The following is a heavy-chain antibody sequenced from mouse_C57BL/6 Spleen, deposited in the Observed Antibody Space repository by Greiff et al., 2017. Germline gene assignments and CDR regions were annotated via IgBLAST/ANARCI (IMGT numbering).Heavy chain of an antibody. D-gene: IGHD2-1*01. V-gene: IGHV1-52*01. Sequence: QVQLKQPGAELVRPGSSVKLSCKASGYTFTSYWMHWVKQRPIQGLEWIGNIDPSDSETHYNQKFKDKATLTVDKSSSTAYMQLSSLTSEDSAVYYCAIWIYYGNYPPVWGTGTTVTVSS. CDR3: AIWIYYGNYPPV. CDR2: IDPSDSET. J-gene: IGHJ1*03. CDR1: GYTFTSYW.